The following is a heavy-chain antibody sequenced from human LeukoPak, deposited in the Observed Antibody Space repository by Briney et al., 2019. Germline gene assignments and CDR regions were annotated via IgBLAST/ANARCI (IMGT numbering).Heavy chain of an antibody. Sequence: PGGSLRLSCAGSGFTFSSYAMSWVRQAPGKGLEWVSAISGSGGSTYYADSVKGRFTISRDNSKNTLYLQMNSLRAEDTAVYYCAKNPILYYEFWSGYYTDYYYGMDVWGQGTTVTVSS. J-gene: IGHJ6*02. D-gene: IGHD3-3*01. CDR1: GFTFSSYA. CDR3: AKNPILYYEFWSGYYTDYYYGMDV. CDR2: ISGSGGST. V-gene: IGHV3-23*01.